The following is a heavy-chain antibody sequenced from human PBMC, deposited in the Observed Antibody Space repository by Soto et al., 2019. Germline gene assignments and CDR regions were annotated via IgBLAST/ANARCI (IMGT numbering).Heavy chain of an antibody. CDR1: GYTFTSYA. Sequence: ASVKVSCKASGYTFTSYAMHWVRQAPGQRLEWMGWINAGNGNTKYSQKFQGRVTITRDTSASTAYMELSSLRSEDTAVYYCARDRPHYDYIWGTYLPSDDPWGQGTLVTVSS. J-gene: IGHJ5*02. CDR2: INAGNGNT. D-gene: IGHD3-16*01. CDR3: ARDRPHYDYIWGTYLPSDDP. V-gene: IGHV1-3*01.